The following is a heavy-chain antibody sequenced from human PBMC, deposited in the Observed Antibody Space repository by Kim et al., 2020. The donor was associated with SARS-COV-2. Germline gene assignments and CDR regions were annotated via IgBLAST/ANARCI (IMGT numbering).Heavy chain of an antibody. D-gene: IGHD2-15*01. J-gene: IGHJ4*02. Sequence: GGSLRLSCAASGFTFSSYAMSWVRQAPGKGLEWVSAISGSGGSTYYADSVKGRFTISRDNSKNTLYLQMNSLRAEDTAVYYCAKYVPGDCSGGSCYPDYWGQGTLVTVSS. CDR3: AKYVPGDCSGGSCYPDY. CDR1: GFTFSSYA. CDR2: ISGSGGST. V-gene: IGHV3-23*01.